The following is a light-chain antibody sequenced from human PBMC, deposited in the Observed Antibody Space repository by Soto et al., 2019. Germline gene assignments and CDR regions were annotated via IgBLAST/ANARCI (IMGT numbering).Light chain of an antibody. CDR2: GAS. J-gene: IGKJ4*01. Sequence: EIVMTQFPATLSVSPGESATFSCRASQSVSNNLAWYQQKPGQAPRLLILGASTRATGIPARFSGSGSGTELTLTISSLQFEDFAVFYCQQFNSWPITFGGGTKVEIK. V-gene: IGKV3-15*01. CDR1: QSVSNN. CDR3: QQFNSWPIT.